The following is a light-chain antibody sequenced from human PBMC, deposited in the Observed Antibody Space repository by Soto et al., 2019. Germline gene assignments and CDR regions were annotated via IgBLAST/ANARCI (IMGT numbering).Light chain of an antibody. V-gene: IGLV6-57*03. CDR1: SGSIASNY. Sequence: FMLTQPHSVSESPGKTVIIFCTRSSGSIASNYVQWYQQRPGSAPTIVIYEDNQRPSGVPDRFSGSVDSSSNSASLTISGLKTEDEADYYCHSYESNNVVFGGGTKLTVL. CDR2: EDN. J-gene: IGLJ3*02. CDR3: HSYESNNVV.